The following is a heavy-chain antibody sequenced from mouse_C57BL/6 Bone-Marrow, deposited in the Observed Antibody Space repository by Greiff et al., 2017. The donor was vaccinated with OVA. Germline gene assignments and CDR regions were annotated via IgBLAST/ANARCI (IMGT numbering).Heavy chain of an antibody. CDR1: GYSITSDY. Sequence: EVMLVESGPGLAKPSQTLSLTCSVTGYSITSDYWNWIRKFPGNKLEYMGYISYSGSTYYNPSLKRRISITRHTSKNQYYLQLNSVTTEDTATYYGARFDGSSHGYFDYWGQGTTLTVSS. V-gene: IGHV3-8*01. CDR3: ARFDGSSHGYFDY. CDR2: ISYSGST. D-gene: IGHD1-1*01. J-gene: IGHJ2*01.